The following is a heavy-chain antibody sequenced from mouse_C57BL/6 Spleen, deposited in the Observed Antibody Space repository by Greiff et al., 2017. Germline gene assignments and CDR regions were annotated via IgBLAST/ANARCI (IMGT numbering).Heavy chain of an antibody. D-gene: IGHD4-1*01. Sequence: VKLVESGAELVRPGASVTLSCKASGYTFTDYEMHWVKQTPVHGLEWIGAIDPETGGTAYNQKFKGKAILTADKSSSTAYMELRSLTSEDSAVYYCTKLVDYWGQGTTLTVSS. CDR1: GYTFTDYE. J-gene: IGHJ2*01. V-gene: IGHV1-15*01. CDR3: TKLVDY. CDR2: IDPETGGT.